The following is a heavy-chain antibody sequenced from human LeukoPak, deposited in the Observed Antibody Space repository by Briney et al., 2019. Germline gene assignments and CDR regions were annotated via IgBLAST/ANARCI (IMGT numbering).Heavy chain of an antibody. J-gene: IGHJ4*02. CDR2: IYHSGST. D-gene: IGHD5-18*01. CDR1: GYSISSGYY. V-gene: IGHV4-38-2*01. Sequence: SETLSLTCAVSGYSISSGYYWGWIRQPPGKGLEWIGSIYHSGSTHYNPSLKSRVTISVDTSKNQFSLKLSSVTAADTAVYYCASQRGYSYGYRAYWGQGTLVTVSS. CDR3: ASQRGYSYGYRAY.